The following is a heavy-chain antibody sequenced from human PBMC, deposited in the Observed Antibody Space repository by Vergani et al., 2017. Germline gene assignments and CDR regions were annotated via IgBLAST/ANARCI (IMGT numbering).Heavy chain of an antibody. Sequence: QVTLKESGPALVKPTQTLTLTCTVSGIPLSTSGMRVSWIRQPPGKAPEWLARIDWDDEKVYSPSLKTRLTISKDTSKNQVVLTMTKMDPVDTAMYYCTWLYGPTGHWYFDFWGRGTLVAVSS. V-gene: IGHV2-70*04. D-gene: IGHD3-10*01. CDR3: TWLYGPTGHWYFDF. CDR2: IDWDDEK. J-gene: IGHJ2*01. CDR1: GIPLSTSGMR.